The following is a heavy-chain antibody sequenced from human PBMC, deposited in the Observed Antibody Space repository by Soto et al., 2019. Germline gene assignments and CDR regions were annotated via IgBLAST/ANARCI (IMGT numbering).Heavy chain of an antibody. D-gene: IGHD3-22*01. V-gene: IGHV3-53*02. J-gene: IGHJ4*02. CDR2: IYSGGDT. Sequence: EVQLAETGGALIQPGGSLRLSCSASGFSVSSNYMNWVRQAPGKGLEWVSVIYSGGDTHYTDSVKGRFTVSTDKSENTVFLQMRSLRAEDTGIYYCARDPFSQYSHDTSGFQRWGLGTLVTVSS. CDR1: GFSVSSNY. CDR3: ARDPFSQYSHDTSGFQR.